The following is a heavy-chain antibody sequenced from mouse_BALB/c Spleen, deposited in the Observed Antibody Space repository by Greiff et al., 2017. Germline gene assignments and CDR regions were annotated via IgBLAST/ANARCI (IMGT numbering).Heavy chain of an antibody. CDR3: ARGDYGSSYFDY. V-gene: IGHV3-8*02. CDR2: ISYSGST. CDR1: GDSITSGY. D-gene: IGHD1-1*01. J-gene: IGHJ2*01. Sequence: EVQRVESGPSLVKPSQTLSLTCSVTGDSITSGYWNWIRKFPGNKLEYMGYISYSGSTYYNPSLKSRISITRDTSKNQYYLQLNSVTTEDTATYYCARGDYGSSYFDYWGQGTTLTVSS.